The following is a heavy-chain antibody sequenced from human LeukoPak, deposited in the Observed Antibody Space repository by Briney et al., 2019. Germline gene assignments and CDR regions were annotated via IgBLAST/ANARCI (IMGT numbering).Heavy chain of an antibody. V-gene: IGHV1-18*04. D-gene: IGHD3-9*01. CDR2: ISAYNGNT. CDR3: ARFNRRSNEYDMLTGCPFDP. J-gene: IGHJ5*02. CDR1: GYTFTSYG. Sequence: ASVKVSCTASGYTFTSYGISWVRQAPGQGLEWMGWISAYNGNTNYAQKLQGRVTMTTDTSTSTAYMELRSLISDDTAVYYCARFNRRSNEYDMLTGCPFDPWGQGTLVTVSS.